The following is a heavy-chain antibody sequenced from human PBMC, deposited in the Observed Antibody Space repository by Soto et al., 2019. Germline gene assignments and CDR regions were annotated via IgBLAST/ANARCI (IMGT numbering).Heavy chain of an antibody. Sequence: QVQLVQSGAEVKKPGSSVKVSCKASGGTFSSYTISWVRQAPGQGLEWMGRIIPILGIANYAQKFQGRVTSTADKSTSTAYMELSSLRSEDTAVYYCARDPPGGYCSSTSCYGGHYYYGMDVWGQGTTVTVSS. CDR2: IIPILGIA. CDR1: GGTFSSYT. D-gene: IGHD2-2*01. V-gene: IGHV1-69*08. CDR3: ARDPPGGYCSSTSCYGGHYYYGMDV. J-gene: IGHJ6*02.